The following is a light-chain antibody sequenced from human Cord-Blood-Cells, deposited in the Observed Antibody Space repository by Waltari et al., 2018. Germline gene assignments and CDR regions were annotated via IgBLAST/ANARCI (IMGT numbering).Light chain of an antibody. CDR2: DAS. J-gene: IGKJ5*01. CDR3: QQRSN. V-gene: IGKV3-11*01. CDR1: QSVSSY. Sequence: EIVLPQSPAPLSLSPGERATLSCRASQSVSSYLAWYQQKPGQAPRLLIYDASNRATGIPARFSGSGSGTDFTLTISSLEPEDFAVHYCQQRSNFGQGTRLEIK.